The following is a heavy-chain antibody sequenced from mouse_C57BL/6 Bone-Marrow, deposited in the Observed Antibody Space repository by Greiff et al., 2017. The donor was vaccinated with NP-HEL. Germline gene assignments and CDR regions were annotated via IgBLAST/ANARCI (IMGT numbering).Heavy chain of an antibody. CDR3: TVPLAMDY. CDR2: ISSGGDYI. V-gene: IGHV5-9-1*02. D-gene: IGHD5-1*01. Sequence: EVMLVESGEGLVKPGGSLKLSCAASGFTFSSYAMSWVRQTPEQRPAWVAYISSGGDYIYYADTVKSRFTISRDNARNTLYLQMSSLKSEDTAMYYCTVPLAMDYWGQGTSVTVSS. J-gene: IGHJ4*01. CDR1: GFTFSSYA.